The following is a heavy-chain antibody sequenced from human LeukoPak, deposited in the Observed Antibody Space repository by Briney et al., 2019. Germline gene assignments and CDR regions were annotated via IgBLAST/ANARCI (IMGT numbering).Heavy chain of an antibody. Sequence: GRSLRLSCAASGFIFSNYAMSWVRQAPGKGLEWVSAISAGGGSTNYVDSVKGRFTISRDNSKNTLFLQMNSLRAEDTAVYYCAKAIAAAGRVFDYWGQGTLVTVSS. CDR3: AKAIAAAGRVFDY. V-gene: IGHV3-23*01. J-gene: IGHJ4*02. CDR2: ISAGGGST. CDR1: GFIFSNYA. D-gene: IGHD6-13*01.